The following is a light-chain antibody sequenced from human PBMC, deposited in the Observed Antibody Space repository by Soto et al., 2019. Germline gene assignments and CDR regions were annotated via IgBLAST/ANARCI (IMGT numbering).Light chain of an antibody. CDR3: QQYDSYSRT. CDR1: QSISSW. V-gene: IGKV1-5*01. CDR2: AAS. J-gene: IGKJ1*01. Sequence: DIQMTQSPSTLSASVGDRVTITCRASQSISSWLAWYQQKPGKAPKLLIYAASTLQSGVPLRFSGSGSGTEFTLTNSSLQPDDFATYYCQQYDSYSRTFGQGTKVDNK.